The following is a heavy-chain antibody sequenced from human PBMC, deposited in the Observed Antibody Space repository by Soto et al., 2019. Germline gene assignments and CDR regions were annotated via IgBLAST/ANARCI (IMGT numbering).Heavy chain of an antibody. D-gene: IGHD3-3*01. CDR2: ISSSSSTI. Sequence: SPKPSSAASRFTFRSHSTNDALQAPVQGLYRVSYISSSSSTIYYADSVKGRFTISRDNAKNSLYLQMNSLRDEDTAVYYCARDKVETYYDFCSGSWTTNFYYGMDVWGEGT. V-gene: IGHV3-48*02. CDR1: RFTFRSHS. J-gene: IGHJ6*02. CDR3: ARDKVETYYDFCSGSWTTNFYYGMDV.